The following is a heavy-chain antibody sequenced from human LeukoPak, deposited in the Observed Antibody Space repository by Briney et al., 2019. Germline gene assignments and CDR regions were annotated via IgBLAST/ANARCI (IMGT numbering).Heavy chain of an antibody. CDR3: ATDSAMVRGVMSY. D-gene: IGHD3-10*01. V-gene: IGHV1-24*01. CDR2: FDPEDGET. J-gene: IGHJ4*02. CDR1: GYTLTELS. Sequence: GASVKVSCKVSGYTLTELSMHWVRQAPGKGLEWMGGFDPEDGETIYAQKFQGRVTMTEDTSTDTAYMELSSLRSEDTAVYYCATDSAMVRGVMSYWGQGTLDTVSS.